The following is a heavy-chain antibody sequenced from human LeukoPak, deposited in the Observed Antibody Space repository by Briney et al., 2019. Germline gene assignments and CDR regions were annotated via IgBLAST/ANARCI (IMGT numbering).Heavy chain of an antibody. Sequence: ASVKVSCKASGGTFSSYAISWVRQAPGQGLEWMGRIIPILGIANYAQKFQGRVTITADKSTSTAYMELSSLRSEDTAVYYCARDECSYGSDYWGQGTLVTVSS. CDR2: IIPILGIA. J-gene: IGHJ4*02. D-gene: IGHD5-18*01. CDR1: GGTFSSYA. CDR3: ARDECSYGSDY. V-gene: IGHV1-69*04.